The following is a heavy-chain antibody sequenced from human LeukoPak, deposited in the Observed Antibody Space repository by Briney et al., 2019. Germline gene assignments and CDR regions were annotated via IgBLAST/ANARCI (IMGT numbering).Heavy chain of an antibody. CDR2: ISGSGGST. Sequence: PGGSLRLSCAASGFTFSSYAMSWVRQAPGKGLEWVSAISGSGGSTYYADSVKGRFTISRDNSKNTLYLQMNSLRAEDTAVYYCAESPMWELLHSFDYWGQGTLVTVSS. CDR1: GFTFSSYA. V-gene: IGHV3-23*01. D-gene: IGHD1-26*01. J-gene: IGHJ4*02. CDR3: AESPMWELLHSFDY.